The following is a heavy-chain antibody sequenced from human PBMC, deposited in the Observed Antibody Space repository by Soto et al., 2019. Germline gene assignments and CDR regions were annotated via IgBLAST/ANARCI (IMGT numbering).Heavy chain of an antibody. J-gene: IGHJ5*02. Sequence: ASVKVSCEASGYSFTSYGISWVRQAPGQGLEWMGWISAYNGNTDYAQKLQGRVTMTTDTSTSTAYMELRSLRSDDTAVYYCARVIFSSVVATDPWGQGTLVTVSS. CDR3: ARVIFSSVVATDP. V-gene: IGHV1-18*01. CDR2: ISAYNGNT. D-gene: IGHD5-12*01. CDR1: GYSFTSYG.